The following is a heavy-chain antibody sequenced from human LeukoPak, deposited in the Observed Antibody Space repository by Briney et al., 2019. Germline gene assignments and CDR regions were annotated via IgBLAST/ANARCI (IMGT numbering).Heavy chain of an antibody. V-gene: IGHV3-23*01. CDR1: GFTFSSYA. D-gene: IGHD3-22*01. CDR3: ARDDYDSSGYYYESFDY. J-gene: IGHJ4*02. CDR2: ISGSGGST. Sequence: PGGSLRLSCAASGFTFSSYAMSWVRQAPGKGLEWVSAISGSGGSTYYADSVEGRFTISRDNSKNTLYLQMNSLRAEDTAVYYCARDDYDSSGYYYESFDYWGQGTLVTVSS.